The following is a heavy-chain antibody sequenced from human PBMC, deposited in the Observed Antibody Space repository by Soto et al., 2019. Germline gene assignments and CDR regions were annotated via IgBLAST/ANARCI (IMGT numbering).Heavy chain of an antibody. J-gene: IGHJ6*02. CDR1: GGSISRYY. D-gene: IGHD2-21*02. CDR3: ARDLWGYCGTDCYPLDV. Sequence: SGTLSLTCTVSGGSISRYYWSWIRQPPGKGLEWIGYMYNTGSTVYNPSFKSRVTISVDTSKNQFSLKLNSVTAADTAVYYCARDLWGYCGTDCYPLDVWGQGTTVTVSS. CDR2: MYNTGST. V-gene: IGHV4-59*01.